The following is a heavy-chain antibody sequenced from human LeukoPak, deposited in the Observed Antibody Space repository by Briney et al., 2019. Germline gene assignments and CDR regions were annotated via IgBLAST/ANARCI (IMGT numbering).Heavy chain of an antibody. CDR2: IKQDGSEK. CDR3: ARGRDGYIRYGMDV. Sequence: GGSLRLSCAASGFTFSSYWMSWVRQAPGKGLEWVANIKQDGSEKYYVDSVKGRFTISRDNAKNSLYLQMNSLRAEDTAVYYCARGRDGYIRYGMDVWGQGTTVTVSS. J-gene: IGHJ6*02. D-gene: IGHD5-24*01. CDR1: GFTFSSYW. V-gene: IGHV3-7*03.